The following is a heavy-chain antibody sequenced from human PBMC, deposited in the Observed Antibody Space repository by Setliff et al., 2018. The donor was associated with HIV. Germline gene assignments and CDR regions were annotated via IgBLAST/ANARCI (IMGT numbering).Heavy chain of an antibody. D-gene: IGHD1-26*01. CDR2: IAPNSGGT. J-gene: IGHJ4*02. CDR3: SRDVGVPGRGNALDY. V-gene: IGHV1-2*06. Sequence: ASVKVSCKASGYTFTSYAMHWVRQAPGQGLEWMGRIAPNSGGTKYAQKFEGRVTMTRDTSINTVYMEVSSLRSDDTAVYYCSRDVGVPGRGNALDYWGQGTQVTVSS. CDR1: GYTFTSYA.